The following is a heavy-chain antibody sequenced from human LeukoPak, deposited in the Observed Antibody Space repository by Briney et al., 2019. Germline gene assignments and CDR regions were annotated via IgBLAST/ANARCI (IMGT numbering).Heavy chain of an antibody. J-gene: IGHJ4*02. CDR3: AREKRKYYYDSSGYVDY. Sequence: ASVKVSCKASGYTFTSYGISWVRQAPGQGLEWMGWISAYNGNTNYAQKLQGRVTMTTETSTSTAYMELRSLRSDDTAVYYCAREKRKYYYDSSGYVDYWGQGTLVTVSS. V-gene: IGHV1-18*01. D-gene: IGHD3-22*01. CDR1: GYTFTSYG. CDR2: ISAYNGNT.